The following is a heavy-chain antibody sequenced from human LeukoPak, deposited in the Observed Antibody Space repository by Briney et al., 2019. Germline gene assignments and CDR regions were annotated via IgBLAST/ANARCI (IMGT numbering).Heavy chain of an antibody. V-gene: IGHV4-59*01. J-gene: IGHJ3*02. CDR3: ARYRAFDI. CDR1: GGSISGYY. Sequence: SETLSLTCTVSGGSISGYYWSWIRQPPGEGLEWIGYIYNSGNTNYNPSLKSRVTISVDTSTNQFSLKLTSETAADTAVYYCARYRAFDIWGRGTLVTVSS. CDR2: IYNSGNT.